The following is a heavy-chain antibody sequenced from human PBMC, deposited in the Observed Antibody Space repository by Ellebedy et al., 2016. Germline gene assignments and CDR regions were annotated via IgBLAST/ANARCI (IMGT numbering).Heavy chain of an antibody. CDR2: ISNTGEVK. V-gene: IGHV3-23*01. D-gene: IGHD2-21*01. Sequence: GESLKISXAASGFTFSSYAMSWVRQAPGQGLEWISYISNTGEVKKYADSVKGRFTISRDNTQNLLTLQMDGLTVEDTGVYYCVRGVVVVVGSTPENFDHWGQGTPVTVSA. J-gene: IGHJ4*02. CDR1: GFTFSSYA. CDR3: VRGVVVVVGSTPENFDH.